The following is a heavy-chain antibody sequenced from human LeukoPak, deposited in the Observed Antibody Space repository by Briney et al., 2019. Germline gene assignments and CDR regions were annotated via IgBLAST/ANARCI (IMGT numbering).Heavy chain of an antibody. Sequence: GGSLRLSCAASGFPLSIFPMRWVREPRGKGLEWVSAISGSGGSTYYADSVKGRFTISRDNSKNTLYLQMNSLRAEDTAVYYCAKALGWGQGTLVTVSS. J-gene: IGHJ4*02. CDR2: ISGSGGST. V-gene: IGHV3-23*01. CDR3: AKALG. CDR1: GFPLSIFP.